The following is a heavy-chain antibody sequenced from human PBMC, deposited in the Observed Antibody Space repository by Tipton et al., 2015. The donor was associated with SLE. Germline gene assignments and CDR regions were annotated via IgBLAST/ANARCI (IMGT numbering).Heavy chain of an antibody. Sequence: TLSLTCTVSGGSISSSGYYWVWIRQPPGKGVEWIANIFYSGRTYYNPSLKSRVTISVDTSKNQFSLKLSSVTAADTAVYYCAREGYNFQHWGQGTVVTVSS. CDR3: AREGYNFQH. J-gene: IGHJ1*01. V-gene: IGHV4-39*07. D-gene: IGHD6-13*01. CDR2: IFYSGRT. CDR1: GGSISSSGYY.